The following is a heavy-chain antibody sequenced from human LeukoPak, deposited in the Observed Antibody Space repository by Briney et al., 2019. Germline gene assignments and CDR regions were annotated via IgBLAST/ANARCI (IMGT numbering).Heavy chain of an antibody. V-gene: IGHV1-18*01. Sequence: ASVKLSCKASGYTFTSYGISWVRQAPGQGLEWMGWISAYNDNTNYSQKFQGRVTMTTDTSTSTAYMELRSLRSDDTAVYYCARDGLTGDERFDPWGQGTLVTVSS. CDR2: ISAYNDNT. CDR1: GYTFTSYG. CDR3: ARDGLTGDERFDP. D-gene: IGHD7-27*01. J-gene: IGHJ5*02.